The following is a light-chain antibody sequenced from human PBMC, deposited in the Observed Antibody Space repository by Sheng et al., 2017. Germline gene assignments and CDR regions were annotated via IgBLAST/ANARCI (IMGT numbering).Light chain of an antibody. V-gene: IGKV1-5*03. J-gene: IGKJ2*01. CDR2: RAS. CDR3: QQYNSFPYT. Sequence: DIQLTQSPSMLSASVGDRVTITCRASQIIGTWLAWYWQKPGKAPSLLIYRASTLESGVPSHFSGSGSGTEFTLTINSLQPDDFATYYCQQYNSFPYTFGQGTKLE. CDR1: QIIGTW.